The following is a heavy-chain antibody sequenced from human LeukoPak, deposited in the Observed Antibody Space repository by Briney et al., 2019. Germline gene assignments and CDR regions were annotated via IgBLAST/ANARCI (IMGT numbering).Heavy chain of an antibody. CDR3: ATFGSGSYLDAFDI. Sequence: SGGSLRLSCAASGLTVSSNYMNWVRQAPGKGLDWVSVIYSGGGTYYADSMMGRFTISRDNSKNTLYLQMNSLRAEDTAIYYCATFGSGSYLDAFDIWGQGTMVTVSS. CDR2: IYSGGGT. D-gene: IGHD3-10*01. V-gene: IGHV3-53*01. CDR1: GLTVSSNY. J-gene: IGHJ3*02.